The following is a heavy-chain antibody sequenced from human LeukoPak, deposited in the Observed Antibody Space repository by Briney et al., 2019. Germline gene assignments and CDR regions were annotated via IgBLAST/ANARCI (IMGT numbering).Heavy chain of an antibody. D-gene: IGHD6-13*01. CDR2: INHSGST. CDR1: GGSFSGYY. J-gene: IGHJ4*02. Sequence: PSETLSLTCAVYGGSFSGYYWSWIRQPPGKGLEWIGEINHSGSTNYNPSLKSRVTISVDTSKNQFSLKLSSVTAADTAVYYCARMKQQLVHFRGDIDYWGQGTLVTVPS. V-gene: IGHV4-34*01. CDR3: ARMKQQLVHFRGDIDY.